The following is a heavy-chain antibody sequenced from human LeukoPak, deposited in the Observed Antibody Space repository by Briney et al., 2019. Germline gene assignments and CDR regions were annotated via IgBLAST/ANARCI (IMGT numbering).Heavy chain of an antibody. D-gene: IGHD2/OR15-2a*01. J-gene: IGHJ4*02. CDR1: GYSISTGYY. V-gene: IGHV4-38-2*02. CDR2: INHSGST. Sequence: SETLSLTCTVSGYSISTGYYWDWIRQPPGKGLEWIGEINHSGSTNYNPSLKSRVTISVDTSKNQFSLKLSSVTAADTAVYYCARRTNRRGFDYWGQGTLVTVSS. CDR3: ARRTNRRGFDY.